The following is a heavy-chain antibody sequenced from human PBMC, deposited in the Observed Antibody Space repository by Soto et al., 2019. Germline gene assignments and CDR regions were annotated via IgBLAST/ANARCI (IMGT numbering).Heavy chain of an antibody. CDR3: AKGTVVVVAATPASYRQIYSPLDY. J-gene: IGHJ4*02. CDR1: GFTFSSYA. Sequence: GGSLRLSCAASGFTFSSYAMSWVRQAPGKGLEWVSAISGSGGSTYYADSVKGRCTISRDNSKNTLYRQMNSLRAEDTAVYYCAKGTVVVVAATPASYRQIYSPLDYLGQGTLVTVSS. D-gene: IGHD2-15*01. CDR2: ISGSGGST. V-gene: IGHV3-23*01.